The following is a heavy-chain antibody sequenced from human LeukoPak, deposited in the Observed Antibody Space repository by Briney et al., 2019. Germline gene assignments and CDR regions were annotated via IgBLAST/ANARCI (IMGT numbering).Heavy chain of an antibody. J-gene: IGHJ3*02. CDR2: IYYSGTT. V-gene: IGHV4-59*01. D-gene: IGHD3-22*01. CDR1: GDSISSYY. CDR3: ARHTYYYDSSGYSDAFDI. Sequence: SETLSLTCTVSGDSISSYYWSWLRQPPGKGLEWIGYIYYSGTTNYNPSLKSRVTISVDMSKNQFSLKLSSVTAADTAVYYCARHTYYYDSSGYSDAFDIWGQGTMVTVSS.